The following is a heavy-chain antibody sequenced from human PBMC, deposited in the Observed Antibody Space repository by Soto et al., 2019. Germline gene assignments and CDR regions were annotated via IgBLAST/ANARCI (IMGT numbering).Heavy chain of an antibody. CDR3: AGRYCSGGSCYNYYGMDV. CDR1: GFTFSSSA. Sequence: GASVKVSCKASGFTFSSSAVQWVRQARGQRLEWIGWIVVGSGKTNYAQKFQEGVTITRDMSTSTAYMELSSLRSEDTAVYYCAGRYCSGGSCYNYYGMDVWGQGTTVTVSS. J-gene: IGHJ6*02. D-gene: IGHD2-15*01. V-gene: IGHV1-58*01. CDR2: IVVGSGKT.